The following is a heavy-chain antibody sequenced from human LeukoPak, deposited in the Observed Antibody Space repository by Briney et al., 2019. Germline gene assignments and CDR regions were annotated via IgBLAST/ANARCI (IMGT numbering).Heavy chain of an antibody. CDR1: GGSISSGGYY. V-gene: IGHV4-31*03. J-gene: IGHJ4*02. D-gene: IGHD2-15*01. CDR3: ARVPDLPISGNGPFDY. CDR2: IYYSGST. Sequence: PSETLSLTCTVSGGSISSGGYYWSWIRQHPGKGLEWIGYIYYSGSTYYNPSLKSRVTISVDTSKNQFSLKLSSVTAADTAVYYCARVPDLPISGNGPFDYWGQGTLVTVSS.